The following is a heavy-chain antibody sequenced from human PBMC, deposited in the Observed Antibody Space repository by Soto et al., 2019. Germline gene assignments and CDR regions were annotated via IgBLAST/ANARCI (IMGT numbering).Heavy chain of an antibody. CDR3: ARLLGYCSGGSCSSAEYFQH. V-gene: IGHV5-51*01. J-gene: IGHJ1*01. Sequence: GESLKISCKGSGYSFTSYWIGWVRQMPGKGLEWMGIIYPGDSDTRYSPSFQGQVTISADKSISTAYLQWSSLKASDTAMYYCARLLGYCSGGSCSSAEYFQHWGQGTLVTVSS. CDR2: IYPGDSDT. D-gene: IGHD2-15*01. CDR1: GYSFTSYW.